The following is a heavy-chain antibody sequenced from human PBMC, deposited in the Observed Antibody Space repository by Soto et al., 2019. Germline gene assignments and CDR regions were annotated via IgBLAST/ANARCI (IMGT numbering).Heavy chain of an antibody. CDR1: GYTFTSYY. CDR2: INSSAGRT. V-gene: IGHV1-46*01. CDR3: ARGALIVGATSIFDY. J-gene: IGHJ4*02. Sequence: ASVKVSCKASGYTFTSYYMHWVRQAPGQGLEWMGIINSSAGRTTYAQKLQGRVTMTRDTSTTTVYMELSSLKSEDTAVYYCARGALIVGATSIFDYWGQGTLVTVSS. D-gene: IGHD1-26*01.